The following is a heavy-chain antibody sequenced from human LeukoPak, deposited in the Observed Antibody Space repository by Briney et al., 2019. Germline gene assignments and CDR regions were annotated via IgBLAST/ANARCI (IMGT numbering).Heavy chain of an antibody. V-gene: IGHV4-39*01. J-gene: IGHJ5*01. CDR2: IYYSGIT. CDR3: ARQPKSCTPGVFITGKACWFDS. D-gene: IGHD3-10*01. CDR1: GFTFSSNY. Sequence: GSLRLSCAASGFTFSSNYMSWVRQPPGKGLEWIGSIYYSGITYYNPSLKSPVTISVDTAKNQFSLNLRSVNAADTAVYFCARQPKSCTPGVFITGKACWFDSWGQGTLVTVSS.